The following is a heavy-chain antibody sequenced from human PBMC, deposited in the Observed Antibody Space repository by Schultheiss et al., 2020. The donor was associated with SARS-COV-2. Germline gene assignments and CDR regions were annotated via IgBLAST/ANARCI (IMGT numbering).Heavy chain of an antibody. Sequence: SQTLSLTCALYGGSFSGYSWTWIRQPPGKGLEWIGEISHNGSTKYNPSLESRVAISLDTAKNQFSLKLTSMTAADTSLYYCARSFQLILPQASWFDPWGQGTLVTVSS. CDR1: GGSFSGYS. D-gene: IGHD3/OR15-3a*01. CDR3: ARSFQLILPQASWFDP. CDR2: ISHNGST. V-gene: IGHV4-34*01. J-gene: IGHJ5*02.